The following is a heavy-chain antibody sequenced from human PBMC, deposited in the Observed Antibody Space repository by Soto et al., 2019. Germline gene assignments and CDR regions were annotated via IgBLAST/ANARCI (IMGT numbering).Heavy chain of an antibody. V-gene: IGHV4-31*03. D-gene: IGHD6-13*01. Sequence: SETLSLTCTVSGGSISSGGYYWSWIRQHPGKGLEWIGYIYYSGSTYYNPSLKSRVTISVDTSKNQFSLKLSSVTAADTAVYYCARAIIAADGMWSDYWGQGTLVTVSS. CDR3: ARAIIAADGMWSDY. CDR2: IYYSGST. J-gene: IGHJ4*02. CDR1: GGSISSGGYY.